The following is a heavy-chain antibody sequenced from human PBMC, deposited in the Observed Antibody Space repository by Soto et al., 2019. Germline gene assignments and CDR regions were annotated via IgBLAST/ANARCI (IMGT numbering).Heavy chain of an antibody. CDR2: IYPGDSDT. V-gene: IGHV5-51*01. CDR1: GYSFTSYW. J-gene: IGHJ6*02. D-gene: IGHD6-6*01. CDR3: ARHSSSGFENPGYSSNGMNF. Sequence: PGESLKISCKGSGYSFTSYWIGWVRQMPGKGLEWMGIIYPGDSDTRYSPSFQGQVTISADKSISTAYLQWSSLKASDTAMYYWARHSSSGFENPGYSSNGMNFRGQGTTATVSS.